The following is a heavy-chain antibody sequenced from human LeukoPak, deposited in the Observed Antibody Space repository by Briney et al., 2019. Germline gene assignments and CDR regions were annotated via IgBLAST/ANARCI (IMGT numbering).Heavy chain of an antibody. Sequence: QPGGSLRLSCAASGLTFRNYAMSWVRQAPGKGLEWVSVICANDGNTCYADAVKGRFTISRDNSKDTLYLQMDSLRAEDTAVYYCAKGSGSSCYSPCDYWGQGILVTVSS. CDR2: ICANDGNT. V-gene: IGHV3-23*01. CDR1: GLTFRNYA. CDR3: AKGSGSSCYSPCDY. D-gene: IGHD2-15*01. J-gene: IGHJ4*02.